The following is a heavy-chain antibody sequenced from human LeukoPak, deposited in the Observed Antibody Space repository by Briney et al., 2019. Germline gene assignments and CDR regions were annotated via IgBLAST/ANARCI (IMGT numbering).Heavy chain of an antibody. CDR2: ISAYNGNT. CDR1: GYTFTSYG. CDR3: ARDQGYYYDSSGYYHTFDY. J-gene: IGHJ4*02. D-gene: IGHD3-22*01. Sequence: ASVKVSCKASGYTFTSYGISWVRQAPGQGLEWMGWISAYNGNTNYAQKLQGRVTMTTDTSTSTAYMELRSLGSDDTAVYYCARDQGYYYDSSGYYHTFDYWGQGTLVTVSS. V-gene: IGHV1-18*01.